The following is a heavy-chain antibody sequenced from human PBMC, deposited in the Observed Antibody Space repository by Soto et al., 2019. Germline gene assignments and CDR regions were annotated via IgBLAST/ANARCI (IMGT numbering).Heavy chain of an antibody. Sequence: GGSLRLSCAASGFTFRNYGMHWVRQVPGKGLEWVAVIWYDGSNKYYGDSVKGRFTISRDNSKNTLYLQMNSLRAEDTAVYYCARDRYYYDSSGHIDYWGQGT. V-gene: IGHV3-33*01. CDR2: IWYDGSNK. D-gene: IGHD3-22*01. CDR3: ARDRYYYDSSGHIDY. CDR1: GFTFRNYG. J-gene: IGHJ4*02.